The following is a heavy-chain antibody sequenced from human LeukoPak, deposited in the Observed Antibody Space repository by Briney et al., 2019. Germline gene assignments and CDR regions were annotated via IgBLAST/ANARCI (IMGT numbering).Heavy chain of an antibody. CDR2: FYYSGGT. J-gene: IGHJ4*02. V-gene: IGHV4-59*01. CDR1: GGFLSNYY. D-gene: IGHD4-23*01. Sequence: PSEPLTLTCSVSGGFLSNYYWNWIRQPPGKGLEWIGQFYYSGGTKYNPSLQSRVTISVDTSKTQFSLKLSSVTAADTAVYYCARDPEFDGGHGFDHWGQGTLVSVSS. CDR3: ARDPEFDGGHGFDH.